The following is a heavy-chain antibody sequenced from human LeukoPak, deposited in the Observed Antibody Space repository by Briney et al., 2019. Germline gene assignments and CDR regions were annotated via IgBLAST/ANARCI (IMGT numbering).Heavy chain of an antibody. V-gene: IGHV3-66*02. D-gene: IGHD2-2*01. CDR1: GFTFSNYA. J-gene: IGHJ4*02. CDR2: IYSGGST. Sequence: GGSLRLSCAASGFTFSNYAMSWVRQAPGKGLEWVSVIYSGGSTYYADSVKGRFTISRDNSKNTLYLQMNSLRAEDTAVYYCATRIPADYWGQGTLVTVSS. CDR3: ATRIPADY.